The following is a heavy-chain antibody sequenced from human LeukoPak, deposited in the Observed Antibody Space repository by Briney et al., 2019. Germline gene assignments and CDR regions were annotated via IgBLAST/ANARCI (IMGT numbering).Heavy chain of an antibody. CDR1: GCSISSYY. D-gene: IGHD5-18*01. J-gene: IGHJ4*02. V-gene: IGHV4-59*01. CDR3: AGGGYSYGYRLDY. Sequence: SETLSLTCTVSGCSISSYYWSWIRQPPGKGLEWIGYIYYSGSTNYNPSLKSRVTISVDTSKNQFSLKLSSVTAADTAVYYCAGGGYSYGYRLDYWGQGTLVTVSS. CDR2: IYYSGST.